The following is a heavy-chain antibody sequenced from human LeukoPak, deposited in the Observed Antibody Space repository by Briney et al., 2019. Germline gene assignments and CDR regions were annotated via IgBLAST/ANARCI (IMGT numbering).Heavy chain of an antibody. CDR3: ARDYYDSSGYYDY. J-gene: IGHJ4*02. CDR1: GFTFSSYE. CDR2: ISSSGSTI. V-gene: IGHV3-48*03. D-gene: IGHD3-22*01. Sequence: TGGSLRLSCAASGFTFSSYEMNWVRQAPGEGLEWVSYISSSGSTIYYADSVKGRFTISRDNAKNSLYLQMNSLRAEDTAVYYCARDYYDSSGYYDYWGQGTLVTVSS.